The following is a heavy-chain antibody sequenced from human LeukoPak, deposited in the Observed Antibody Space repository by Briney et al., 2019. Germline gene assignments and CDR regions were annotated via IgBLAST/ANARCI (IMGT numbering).Heavy chain of an antibody. Sequence: ASVKVSCKASGYTFTSYDINWVRQATGQGLEWMGWMNPNSGNTGYAQKFQGRVTMTRNTSISTAYMELSSLRSEDTAVYYCARGSHYYDSSGYYNFDYWGQGTLVTVSS. CDR1: GYTFTSYD. J-gene: IGHJ4*02. CDR2: MNPNSGNT. CDR3: ARGSHYYDSSGYYNFDY. D-gene: IGHD3-22*01. V-gene: IGHV1-8*01.